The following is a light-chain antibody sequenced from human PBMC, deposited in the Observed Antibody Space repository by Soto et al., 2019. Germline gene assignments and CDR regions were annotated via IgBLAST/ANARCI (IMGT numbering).Light chain of an antibody. J-gene: IGKJ2*01. CDR2: WAS. CDR3: QQYFSTPYT. V-gene: IGKV4-1*01. Sequence: DIVMTQSPDSLAVSLGGRATINCKSSQTVFYSSSNKNYLTWYQQKPGQPPKLLIYWASTREPGVPDRFSGSGSGTDFTLTISSLQAEDVAVYYCQQYFSTPYTFGQGTKLEI. CDR1: QTVFYSSSNKNY.